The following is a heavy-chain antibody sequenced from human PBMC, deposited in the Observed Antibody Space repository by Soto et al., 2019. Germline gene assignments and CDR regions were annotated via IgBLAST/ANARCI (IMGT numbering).Heavy chain of an antibody. CDR2: ISGSGGST. Sequence: GESLKISCAASGFTFSSYAMSWVRQAPGKGLEWVSAISGSGGSTYYADSVKGRFTISRDNSKNTLYLQMNSLRAEDTAVYYCAKAGGPPQTYYYYYYGMDVWGQGTTVTVSS. CDR1: GFTFSSYA. J-gene: IGHJ6*02. V-gene: IGHV3-23*01. CDR3: AKAGGPPQTYYYYYYGMDV. D-gene: IGHD3-10*01.